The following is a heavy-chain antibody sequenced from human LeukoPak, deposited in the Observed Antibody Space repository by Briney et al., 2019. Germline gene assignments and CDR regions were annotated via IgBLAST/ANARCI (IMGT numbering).Heavy chain of an antibody. CDR2: ISYDGSNK. V-gene: IGHV3-30*18. CDR1: GFTFSSYG. Sequence: GGSLGLSCGASGFTFSSYGMHWVRQAPGKGLEWVAVISYDGSNKYYADSVKGRFTISRDNSKNTLYLQMNRLRAEDTAVYYCAKAVIVVAPLDYWGQGTLVTVSS. J-gene: IGHJ4*02. CDR3: AKAVIVVAPLDY. D-gene: IGHD3-22*01.